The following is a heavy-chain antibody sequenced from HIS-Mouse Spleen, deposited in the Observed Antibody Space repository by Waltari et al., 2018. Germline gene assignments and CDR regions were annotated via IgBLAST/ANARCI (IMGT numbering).Heavy chain of an antibody. J-gene: IGHJ3*02. CDR1: GFTFRSYA. CDR3: ARDGGAAQAFDI. CDR2: ISYDGSNK. Sequence: QVQLVESGGGVVQPGRSLRLSCAASGFTFRSYAMHWVRQAPGKGLEWVAVISYDGSNKYYADSVKGRFTISRDNSKNTLYLQMNSLRAEDTAVYYCARDGGAAQAFDIWGQGTMVTVSS. D-gene: IGHD6-6*01. V-gene: IGHV3-30*04.